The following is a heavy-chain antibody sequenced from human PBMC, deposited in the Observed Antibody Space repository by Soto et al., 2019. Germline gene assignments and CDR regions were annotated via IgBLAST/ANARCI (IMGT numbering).Heavy chain of an antibody. CDR1: GFTFTSYA. J-gene: IGHJ6*02. V-gene: IGHV3-23*01. CDR2: VTNTGGRT. Sequence: GGSLRLSCAASGFTFTSYAMTWVRQAPGKGLEWVSVVTNTGGRTYYADSVEGRFTISRDNSKSTLYLQMNSLRAEDTAVYYCAKPHERSNGVCFLDFCYYYGLDVWGQGTTVTVSS. D-gene: IGHD2-8*01. CDR3: AKPHERSNGVCFLDFCYYYGLDV.